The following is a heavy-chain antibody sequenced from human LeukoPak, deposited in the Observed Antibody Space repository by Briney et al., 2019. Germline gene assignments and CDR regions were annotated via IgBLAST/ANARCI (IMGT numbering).Heavy chain of an antibody. D-gene: IGHD6-19*01. J-gene: IGHJ5*02. Sequence: ALVKVSCKASGYTFTSYAMHWVRQAPGQRLEWMGWINAGNGNTKYSQKFQGRVTITRDTSASTAYMELSSLRSEDTAVYYCARGGGWGWFDPWGQGTLVTVSS. CDR2: INAGNGNT. V-gene: IGHV1-3*01. CDR3: ARGGGWGWFDP. CDR1: GYTFTSYA.